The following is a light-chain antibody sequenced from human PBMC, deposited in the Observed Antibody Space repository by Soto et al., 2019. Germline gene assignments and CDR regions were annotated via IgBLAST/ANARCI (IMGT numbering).Light chain of an antibody. J-gene: IGLJ2*01. CDR1: SSNIGSNY. CDR3: AAWDDSLSGLVV. V-gene: IGLV1-47*01. CDR2: RNN. Sequence: QSVLTQPPSASGTLGQRVTISCSGSSSNIGSNYVYWYQQLPGTAPKLLIYRNNQRPSGVPDRFSGSKSGTSASLAISGLRSEDEADYYCAAWDDSLSGLVVFGGGTQLTVL.